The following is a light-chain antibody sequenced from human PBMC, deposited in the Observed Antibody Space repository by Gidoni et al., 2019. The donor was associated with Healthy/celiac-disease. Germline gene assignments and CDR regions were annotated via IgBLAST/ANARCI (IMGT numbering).Light chain of an antibody. CDR3: QQSYSTLLIT. CDR2: AAS. J-gene: IGKJ5*01. CDR1: QSISSY. V-gene: IGKV1-39*01. Sequence: DIQMTQSPSSLSASVGDRVTITCRASQSISSYLNWYQQKPGKAPKLLIYAASSLQSGVPSRFSGSGSGTDFTLTISSLQPEDFATYYCQQSYSTLLITFGHXTRLGIK.